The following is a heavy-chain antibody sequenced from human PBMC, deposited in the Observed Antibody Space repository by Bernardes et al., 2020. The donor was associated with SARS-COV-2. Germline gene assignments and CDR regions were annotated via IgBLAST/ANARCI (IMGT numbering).Heavy chain of an antibody. Sequence: GGSLRLSCAASGFSVSAYWMHWVRQAPGEGLVWVARINEDGRVINYADSVRGRFTIYRDFADNKLYLQMKSLRADDTAVYYCARDFGGNSDYWGQGTLVTVSS. D-gene: IGHD2-21*01. J-gene: IGHJ4*02. CDR2: INEDGRVI. CDR1: GFSVSAYW. CDR3: ARDFGGNSDY. V-gene: IGHV3-74*01.